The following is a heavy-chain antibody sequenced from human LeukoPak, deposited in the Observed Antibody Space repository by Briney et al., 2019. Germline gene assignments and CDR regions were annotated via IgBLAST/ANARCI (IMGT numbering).Heavy chain of an antibody. D-gene: IGHD3-9*01. CDR2: ITGSGGNT. CDR3: AKSGDYDVLTGYYVSDY. Sequence: GGSLRLSCAASGFTFSNYAMSWVRQAPGKGLEWVSAITGSGGNTYYADSVKGRFTISRDNSKNTVFLQMNSLRAEDTAVYYCAKSGDYDVLTGYYVSDYRGQGTLVTVSS. J-gene: IGHJ4*02. CDR1: GFTFSNYA. V-gene: IGHV3-23*01.